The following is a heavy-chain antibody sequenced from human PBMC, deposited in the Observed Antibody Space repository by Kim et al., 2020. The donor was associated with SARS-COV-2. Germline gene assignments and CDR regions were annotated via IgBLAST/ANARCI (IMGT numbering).Heavy chain of an antibody. Sequence: GGSLRLSCAASGFTFNSYAMSWVRQAPGKGLEWVSSISGSGGSTYYADSVKGRFTISRDNSKKTVYLQMNSLRAADTAVYYCAKDVYDSSGFYWNYWGQGTLVTVSS. CDR3: AKDVYDSSGFYWNY. CDR2: ISGSGGST. CDR1: GFTFNSYA. V-gene: IGHV3-23*01. J-gene: IGHJ4*02. D-gene: IGHD3-22*01.